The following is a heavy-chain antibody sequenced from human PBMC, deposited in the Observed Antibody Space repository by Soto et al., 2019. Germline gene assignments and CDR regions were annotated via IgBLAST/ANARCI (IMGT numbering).Heavy chain of an antibody. CDR3: AKGPDGRGYDHNRFDS. J-gene: IGHJ5*01. D-gene: IGHD3-22*01. V-gene: IGHV3-23*01. Sequence: EVHLLESGGALVQPGGSLTLSCAASGFSFSDYAMSWVRQAPGKGLVWVSSISRTGDSAYYADSVKGRFASARHRSKNRWSRQMSSRGVEDTAVYYGAKGPDGRGYDHNRFDSGGQGTLITVSS. CDR1: GFSFSDYA. CDR2: ISRTGDSA.